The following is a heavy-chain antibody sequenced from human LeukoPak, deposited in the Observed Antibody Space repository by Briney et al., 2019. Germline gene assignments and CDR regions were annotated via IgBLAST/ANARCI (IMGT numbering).Heavy chain of an antibody. CDR3: ARQYYYGSGDNWFDP. Sequence: HSETLSLTCTVSVGSISSYYWSWIRQPPGKGLEWIGYIYYSGSTNYNPSLNSRGTLSVDTYKNQFHLKLSSVTAADTAVYYCARQYYYGSGDNWFDPWGQGNLVTVSS. CDR1: VGSISSYY. V-gene: IGHV4-59*08. J-gene: IGHJ5*02. D-gene: IGHD3-10*01. CDR2: IYYSGST.